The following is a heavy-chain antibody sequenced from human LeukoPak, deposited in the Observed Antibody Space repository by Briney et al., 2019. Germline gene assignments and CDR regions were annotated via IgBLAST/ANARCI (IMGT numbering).Heavy chain of an antibody. Sequence: ASVKVSCKASGYTFTGYYMHWVRQAPGQGLEWMGWINPNSGGTNYAQKFQGRVTMTRDTSISTAYMELSRLRSDDTAVYYCARDPNDYGDYVGFDPWGQGTLVTASS. D-gene: IGHD4-17*01. J-gene: IGHJ5*02. CDR2: INPNSGGT. V-gene: IGHV1-2*02. CDR1: GYTFTGYY. CDR3: ARDPNDYGDYVGFDP.